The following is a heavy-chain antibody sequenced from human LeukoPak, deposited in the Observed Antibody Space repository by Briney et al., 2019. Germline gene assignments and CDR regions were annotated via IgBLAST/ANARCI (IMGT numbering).Heavy chain of an antibody. V-gene: IGHV3-21*01. Sequence: PGGSLRLSCAASGFTFSSYSMNWVRQAPGKGLEWVSSISSSSYIYYADSVKGRFTISRDNAKNSLYLQMNSLRAEDTAVYYCARVGDYVWGSYRYALDYWGQGTLVTVSS. D-gene: IGHD3-16*02. J-gene: IGHJ4*02. CDR2: ISSSSYI. CDR3: ARVGDYVWGSYRYALDY. CDR1: GFTFSSYS.